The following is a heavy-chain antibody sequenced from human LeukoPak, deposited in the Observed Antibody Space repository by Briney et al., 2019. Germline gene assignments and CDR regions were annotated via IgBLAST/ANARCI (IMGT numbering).Heavy chain of an antibody. CDR2: ISSSSSYI. V-gene: IGHV3-21*01. CDR1: GFTFSSYS. Sequence: PGRSLRLSCAASGFTFSSYSMNWVRQAPGKGLEWVSSISSSSSYIYYADSVKGRFTISRDNAKNSLYLQMNSLRAEDTAVYYCARDLSRAVAATPLYYYYYGMDVWGQGTTVTVSS. J-gene: IGHJ6*02. CDR3: ARDLSRAVAATPLYYYYYGMDV. D-gene: IGHD2-15*01.